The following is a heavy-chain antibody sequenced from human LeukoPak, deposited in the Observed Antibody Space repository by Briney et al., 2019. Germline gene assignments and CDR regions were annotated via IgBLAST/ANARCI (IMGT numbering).Heavy chain of an antibody. CDR1: GFTFSSYA. V-gene: IGHV3-21*01. CDR3: AGTTVVTPGDVDWFDP. CDR2: ISSSSSYI. D-gene: IGHD4-23*01. Sequence: GGSLRLSCAASGFTFSSYAMSWVRQAPGKGLEWVSSISSSSSYIYYADSVKGRFTISGDNAKNSLYLQMNSLRAEDTAVYYCAGTTVVTPGDVDWFDPWGQGTLVTVSS. J-gene: IGHJ5*02.